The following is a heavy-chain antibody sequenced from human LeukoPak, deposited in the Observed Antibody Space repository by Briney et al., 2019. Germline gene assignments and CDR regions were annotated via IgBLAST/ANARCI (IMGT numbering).Heavy chain of an antibody. D-gene: IGHD6-19*01. CDR1: GFSLSTNGVG. V-gene: IGHV2-5*04. CDR3: ERQISGWQINWFDP. CDR2: IYWNDDK. J-gene: IGHJ5*02. Sequence: SGPTLVKPTQTLTLTCTFSGFSLSTNGVGVGWLRQPPGKALEWLALIYWNDDKRYSPSLKSRLTITKDTSKNQVVLTMTNMDPVETGTYYCERQISGWQINWFDPWGQGTLVTVSS.